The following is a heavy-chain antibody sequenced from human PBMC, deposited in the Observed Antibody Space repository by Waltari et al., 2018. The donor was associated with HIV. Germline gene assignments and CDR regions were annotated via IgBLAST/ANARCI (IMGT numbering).Heavy chain of an antibody. CDR3: ARAGSVFGTSPYGMDV. V-gene: IGHV4-30-4*01. Sequence: QVQLQESGPGLVKPSQTLSLTCTVSGGSISSGDYYWSWIRQPPGKCLEWIGYIYYSGSTYYNPSLKSRVTISVDTSKNQFSLKLSSVSAADTAVYYCARAGSVFGTSPYGMDVWGQGTTVTVSS. J-gene: IGHJ6*02. CDR2: IYYSGST. CDR1: GGSISSGDYY. D-gene: IGHD2-2*01.